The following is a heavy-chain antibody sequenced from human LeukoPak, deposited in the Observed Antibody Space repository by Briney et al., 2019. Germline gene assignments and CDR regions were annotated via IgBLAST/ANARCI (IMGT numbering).Heavy chain of an antibody. CDR2: FGTA. Sequence: FGTANYAQKFQGRVTITADESTSTAYMELSSLRSEDTAVYYCASRAPPGYSAIEGYMDVWGKGTTVTVSS. D-gene: IGHD5-12*01. J-gene: IGHJ6*03. CDR3: ASRAPPGYSAIEGYMDV. V-gene: IGHV1-69*01.